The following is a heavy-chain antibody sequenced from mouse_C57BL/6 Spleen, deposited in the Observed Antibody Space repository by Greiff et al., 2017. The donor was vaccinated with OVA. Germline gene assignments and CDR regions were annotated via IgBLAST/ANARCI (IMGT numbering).Heavy chain of an antibody. D-gene: IGHD2-1*01. CDR3: ARGVYYGYAIDY. CDR2: ISDGGSYT. J-gene: IGHJ4*01. CDR1: GFTFSSYA. V-gene: IGHV5-4*03. Sequence: EVKLMESGGGLVKPGGSLTLSCAASGFTFSSYAMSWVRQTPEKRLEWVATISDGGSYTYYPDNVTGRFTITTDKTKSNLYLQMRHLKSEDTAMYYCARGVYYGYAIDYWGQGTSVTVSA.